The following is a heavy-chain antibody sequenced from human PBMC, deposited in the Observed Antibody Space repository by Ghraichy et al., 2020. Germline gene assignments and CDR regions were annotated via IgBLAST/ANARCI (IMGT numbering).Heavy chain of an antibody. D-gene: IGHD3-9*01. J-gene: IGHJ2*01. CDR2: IGGSGFKT. Sequence: GGSLRLSCAASGFTFSRHTMSWVRQAPGKGLEWVSAIGGSGFKTYYADSVKGRFTISRDNSQNTMYLQMDSLRAEDTAVYYCAKPKKRDSDINYYFDLWGRGTLVTVSS. CDR3: AKPKKRDSDINYYFDL. V-gene: IGHV3-23*01. CDR1: GFTFSRHT.